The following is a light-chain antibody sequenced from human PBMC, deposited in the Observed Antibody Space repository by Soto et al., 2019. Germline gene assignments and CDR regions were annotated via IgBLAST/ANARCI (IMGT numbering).Light chain of an antibody. Sequence: EPVITQSPATLSVSPGERVTLSCRASQRVGSYVAWYQQKPGQAPRLLIYGASTRATGIPARFSGSGSGTEFTLTINSLQSEDFAVYYCQKYNNWPLTFGGGTKVDIK. CDR1: QRVGSY. CDR3: QKYNNWPLT. CDR2: GAS. J-gene: IGKJ4*01. V-gene: IGKV3-15*01.